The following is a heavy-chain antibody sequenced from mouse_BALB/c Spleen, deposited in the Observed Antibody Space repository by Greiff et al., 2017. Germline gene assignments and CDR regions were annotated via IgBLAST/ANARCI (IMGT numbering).Heavy chain of an antibody. J-gene: IGHJ2*01. Sequence: QVQLQQSGAELVKPGASVKLSCKASGYTFTSYWMHWVKQRPGQGLEWIGEIDPSDSYTNYNQKFKGKATLTVDKSSSTAYMQLSSLTSEDSAVYYCARYNYFDYWGQGTTLTVSS. CDR3: ARYNYFDY. CDR2: IDPSDSYT. V-gene: IGHV1-69*02. CDR1: GYTFTSYW.